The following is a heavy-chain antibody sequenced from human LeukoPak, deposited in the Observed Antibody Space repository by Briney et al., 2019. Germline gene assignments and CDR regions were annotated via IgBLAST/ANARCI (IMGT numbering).Heavy chain of an antibody. V-gene: IGHV4-38-2*02. D-gene: IGHD3-10*01. Sequence: SETLSLTCTVSGYSISSGYYWGCIRQPPGKGLEWIGSIYHSGITYYNPSLESRVTISVDTSKNHFSLKLSSVTAADTAVYYCARDKSRTYGSADAFDIWGQGTMVTVSS. CDR3: ARDKSRTYGSADAFDI. CDR1: GYSISSGYY. CDR2: IYHSGIT. J-gene: IGHJ3*02.